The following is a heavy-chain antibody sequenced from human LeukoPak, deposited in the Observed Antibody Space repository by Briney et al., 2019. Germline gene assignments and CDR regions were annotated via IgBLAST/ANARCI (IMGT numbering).Heavy chain of an antibody. CDR2: IRSKANSYAT. CDR3: TSSKSGYGDPSDY. J-gene: IGHJ4*02. D-gene: IGHD4-17*01. Sequence: PGGSLRLSCAASGFTFSGSAMHWVRQASGKGLEWVGRIRSKANSYATAYAASVKGRFTISRDDSKNTAYLQMNSLKTEDTAVYYCTSSKSGYGDPSDYWGQGTLVTVSS. V-gene: IGHV3-73*01. CDR1: GFTFSGSA.